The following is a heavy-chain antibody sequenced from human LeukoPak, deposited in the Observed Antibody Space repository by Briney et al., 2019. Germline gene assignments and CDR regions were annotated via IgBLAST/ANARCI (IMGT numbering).Heavy chain of an antibody. J-gene: IGHJ5*02. CDR2: INPSGGST. D-gene: IGHD2-21*02. CDR3: ARDFTYCGGDCSPGWFDP. V-gene: IGHV1-46*01. Sequence: ASVKVSCKASGYTFTSYYMHWVRQAPGQGLEWMGIINPSGGSTSYAQKFQGRVTMTRDMSTSTVYMELSSLRSEDTAVYYCARDFTYCGGDCSPGWFDPWGQGTLVTVPS. CDR1: GYTFTSYY.